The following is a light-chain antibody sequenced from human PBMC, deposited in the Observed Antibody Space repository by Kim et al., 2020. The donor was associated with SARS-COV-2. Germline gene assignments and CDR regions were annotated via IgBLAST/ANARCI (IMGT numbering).Light chain of an antibody. V-gene: IGLV2-14*03. J-gene: IGLJ1*01. CDR3: TSYRSSGYV. CDR1: SSDVGGYNY. CDR2: DVF. Sequence: QSALTQPASVSGSPGQSITISCTGTSSDVGGYNYVSWYQQYPGKAPKLLIYDVFKRPSGVSNRFSGSKSGNTASLTISGLQAEDEAAYYCTSYRSSGYVFGTGTKVTVL.